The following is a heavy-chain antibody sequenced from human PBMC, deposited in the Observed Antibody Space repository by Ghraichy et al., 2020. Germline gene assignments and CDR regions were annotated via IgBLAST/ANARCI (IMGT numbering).Heavy chain of an antibody. J-gene: IGHJ5*02. CDR3: ARGGTPGDWFDP. Sequence: SETLSLTCTVSGGSISSYYWSWIRQPPGKGLEWIGYIYYSGSTNYNPSLKSRVTISVDTSKNQFSLKLSSVTAVDTAVYYCARGGTPGDWFDPWGQGTLVTVSS. CDR2: IYYSGST. V-gene: IGHV4-59*01. CDR1: GGSISSYY. D-gene: IGHD1-1*01.